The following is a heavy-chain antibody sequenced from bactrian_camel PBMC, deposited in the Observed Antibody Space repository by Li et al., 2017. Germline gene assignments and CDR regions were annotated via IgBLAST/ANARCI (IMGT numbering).Heavy chain of an antibody. J-gene: IGHJ6*01. D-gene: IGHD6*01. V-gene: IGHV3S1*01. Sequence: HVQLVESGGGLVQPGGSLTLSCAASGFTFSNSWMHWVRQAPGKGLEWVSTIYTGDGRTKSADSVKGRFTMSRDNAKNTVYLQLSSLKSEDMAIYYCAKSLGDSWPGSFAYWGQGTQVTVS. CDR3: AKSLGDSWPGSFAY. CDR2: IYTGDGRT. CDR1: GFTFSNSW.